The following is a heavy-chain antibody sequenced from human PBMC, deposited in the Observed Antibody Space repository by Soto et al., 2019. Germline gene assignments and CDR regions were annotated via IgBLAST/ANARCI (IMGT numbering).Heavy chain of an antibody. CDR2: ISSSSSTI. J-gene: IGHJ3*02. V-gene: IGHV3-48*04. CDR1: GFTFSSYS. CDR3: ARPAEGGYSSCWYAFDI. D-gene: IGHD6-19*01. Sequence: GGSLRLSCAASGFTFSSYSMNWVRQAPGKGLEWVSYISSSSSTIYYADSVKGRFTISRDNAKNSLYLQMNSLRAEDTAVSYCARPAEGGYSSCWYAFDIWGQGTMVTVSS.